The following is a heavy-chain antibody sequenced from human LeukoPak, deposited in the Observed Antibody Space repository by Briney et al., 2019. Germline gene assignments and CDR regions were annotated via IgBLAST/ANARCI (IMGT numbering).Heavy chain of an antibody. J-gene: IGHJ4*02. V-gene: IGHV1-69*05. CDR3: AAMAVTPEPDY. D-gene: IGHD4-23*01. CDR2: IIPIFGTA. CDR1: GGTFSSYA. Sequence: SVKVSCKASGGTFSSYAISWVRQAPGQGLEWMGRIIPIFGTANYAQKFQGRVTITTDESTSTAYKELSSLRSEDTAVYYCAAMAVTPEPDYWGQGTLVTVSS.